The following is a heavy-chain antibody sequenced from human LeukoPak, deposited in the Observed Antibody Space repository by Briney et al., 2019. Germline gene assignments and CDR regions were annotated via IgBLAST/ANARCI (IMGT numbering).Heavy chain of an antibody. CDR3: ARVRGYGGYKWVAYYFDY. J-gene: IGHJ4*02. V-gene: IGHV4-59*01. CDR2: IYYSGST. CDR1: GGSISSYY. D-gene: IGHD5-12*01. Sequence: SETLSLTCTVSGGSISSYYWSWIRQPPGKGLEWIGYIYYSGSTNYNPSLKSRVTMSVDTSKNQFSLKLSSVTAADTAVYYSARVRGYGGYKWVAYYFDYWGQGTLVTVSS.